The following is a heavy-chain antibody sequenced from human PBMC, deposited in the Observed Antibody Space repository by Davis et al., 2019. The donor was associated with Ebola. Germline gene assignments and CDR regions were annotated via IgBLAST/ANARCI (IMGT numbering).Heavy chain of an antibody. V-gene: IGHV3-23*01. CDR2: VSGSGGHT. D-gene: IGHD2-15*01. CDR3: ARYCHYPDCSYFDC. Sequence: PGGSLRLSCAASGFIFSNYDMSWVRQVPGKGLEWVSGVSGSGGHTHYSDSVRGRFTISRDNSKNTLYLQMNSLRAEDTATYYCARYCHYPDCSYFDCWGQGTVVAVSS. CDR1: GFIFSNYD. J-gene: IGHJ4*02.